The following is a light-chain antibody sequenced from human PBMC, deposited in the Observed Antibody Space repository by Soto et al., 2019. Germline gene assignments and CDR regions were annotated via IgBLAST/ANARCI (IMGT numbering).Light chain of an antibody. J-gene: IGKJ4*01. V-gene: IGKV3-20*01. CDR3: QQFSSYPLT. CDR1: QSVSSSY. CDR2: GAS. Sequence: EIVLTQSPGTLSLSPGERATLSCRASQSVSSSYLAWSQQKPGQAPRLLIYGASSRATGIPDRFSGSGSGTDFTLTISRLEPEDFAVYFCQQFSSYPLTFGGGTKVEIK.